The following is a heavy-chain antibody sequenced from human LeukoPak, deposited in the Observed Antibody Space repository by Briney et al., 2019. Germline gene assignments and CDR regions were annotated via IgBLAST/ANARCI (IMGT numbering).Heavy chain of an antibody. D-gene: IGHD3-22*01. J-gene: IGHJ4*02. CDR3: ARVSVYYYDSSGYPGPLDY. Sequence: GESLKISCKGSGYSFTNYWIGWVRQMPGKGLEWMGIIYPCDSDTRYSPSFQGQVTISADKSISTAYLQWSSLKASDTAMYYCARVSVYYYDSSGYPGPLDYWGQGTLVTVSS. CDR2: IYPCDSDT. CDR1: GYSFTNYW. V-gene: IGHV5-51*01.